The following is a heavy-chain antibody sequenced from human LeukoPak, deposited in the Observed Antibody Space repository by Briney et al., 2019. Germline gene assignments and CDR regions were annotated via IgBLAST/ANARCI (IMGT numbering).Heavy chain of an antibody. J-gene: IGHJ4*02. D-gene: IGHD2-15*01. CDR2: INHSGST. Sequence: SETLSLTCAVYGGSFSGYYWSWIRQPPGKGLEWIGEINHSGSTNYNPSLKSRVTISVDTSKNQLSLKLSSVTAADTAVYYCARGPGIHIVVVVAATYGYPLDYWGQGTLVTVSS. CDR1: GGSFSGYY. CDR3: ARGPGIHIVVVVAATYGYPLDY. V-gene: IGHV4-34*01.